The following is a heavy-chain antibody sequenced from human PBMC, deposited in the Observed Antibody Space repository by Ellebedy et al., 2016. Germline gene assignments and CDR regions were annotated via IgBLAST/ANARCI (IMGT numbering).Heavy chain of an antibody. D-gene: IGHD3-10*01. V-gene: IGHV4-34*01. J-gene: IGHJ5*02. CDR3: AGQTMVRGLSWFDP. Sequence: SETLSLXXAVYGGSFSGYYWSWIRQPPGKGLEWIGEINHSGSTNYNPSLKSRVTISVDTSKNQFSLKLSSVTAADTAVYYCAGQTMVRGLSWFDPWGQGTLVTVSS. CDR1: GGSFSGYY. CDR2: INHSGST.